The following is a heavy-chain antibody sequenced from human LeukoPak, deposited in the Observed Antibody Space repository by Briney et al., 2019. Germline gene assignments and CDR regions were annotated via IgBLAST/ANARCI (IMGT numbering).Heavy chain of an antibody. V-gene: IGHV3-23*01. D-gene: IGHD3-16*01. CDR3: AKRLDYDYVWGSTRFDP. CDR2: ISGSGGST. CDR1: GFTFGTYA. J-gene: IGHJ5*02. Sequence: GGSLRLSCAASGFTFGTYAMHWVRQAPGKGLEWVSAISGSGGSTYYADSVKGRFTISRDNSKNTLYLQMNSLRAEDTALYYCAKRLDYDYVWGSTRFDPWGQGTLVIVSS.